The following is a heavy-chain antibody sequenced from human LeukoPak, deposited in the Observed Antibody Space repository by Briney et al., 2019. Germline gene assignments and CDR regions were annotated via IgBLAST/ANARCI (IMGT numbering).Heavy chain of an antibody. Sequence: SETLSLTCAVYGGSFSGYYWSWIRQPPGKGLEWIGYIYYSGSTNYNPSLKSRVTISVDTSKNQFSLKLSSVTAADTAVYYCARERTGGFDYWGQGTLVTVSS. CDR1: GGSFSGYY. CDR2: IYYSGST. D-gene: IGHD1-1*01. J-gene: IGHJ4*02. CDR3: ARERTGGFDY. V-gene: IGHV4-59*01.